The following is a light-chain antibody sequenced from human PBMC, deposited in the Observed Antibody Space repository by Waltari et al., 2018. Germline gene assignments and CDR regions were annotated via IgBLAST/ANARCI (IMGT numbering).Light chain of an antibody. CDR2: KVS. Sequence: DVVMTQSPLSLPVTLGQPASISCRSSQSLVYSDGNTYLNWFQQRPGQSPRRLIYKVSNRDSGVPDRFSGSGSGTDFTLKISRVEAEDVGVYYCMQGTHWYRCSVTFGPGTKVDIK. V-gene: IGKV2-30*01. CDR3: MQGTHWYRCSVT. J-gene: IGKJ3*01. CDR1: QSLVYSDGNTY.